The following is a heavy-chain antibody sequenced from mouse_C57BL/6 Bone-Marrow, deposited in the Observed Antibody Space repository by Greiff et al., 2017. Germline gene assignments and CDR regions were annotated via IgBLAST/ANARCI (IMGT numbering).Heavy chain of an antibody. CDR1: GYTFTSYD. D-gene: IGHD1-1*01. J-gene: IGHJ4*01. CDR3: ARGYYGSSPYAMDY. V-gene: IGHV1-85*01. Sequence: VKLMESGPELVKPGASVKLSCKASGYTFTSYDINWVKQRPGQGLEWIGWIYPRDGSTKYNEKFKGKATLTVDTSSSTAYMELHSLTSADSAVYFCARGYYGSSPYAMDYWGQGTSVTVSS. CDR2: IYPRDGST.